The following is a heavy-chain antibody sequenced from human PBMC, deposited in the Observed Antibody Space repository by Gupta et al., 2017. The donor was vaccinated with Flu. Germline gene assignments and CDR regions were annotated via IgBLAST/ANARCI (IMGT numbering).Heavy chain of an antibody. CDR3: ARGSVMTVATFGNWFDP. D-gene: IGHD4-17*01. V-gene: IGHV4-31*11. J-gene: IGHJ5*02. Sequence: QVQLQESGPGLVKPSQTLSLTCAVSGGSINSGGYYWNWIRQYPGKGLEWIGYIYYNGSTYYNPSLKSRVTVSVDTSKNHFSLKLTSVTAADTAVYYCARGSVMTVATFGNWFDPWGQGTLVTVSS. CDR2: IYYNGST. CDR1: GGSINSGGYY.